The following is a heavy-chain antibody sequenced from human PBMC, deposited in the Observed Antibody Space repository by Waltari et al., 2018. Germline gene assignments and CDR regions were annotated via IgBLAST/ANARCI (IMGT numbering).Heavy chain of an antibody. D-gene: IGHD4-17*01. V-gene: IGHV4-34*01. CDR1: GGLLHGHY. CDR2: INHSGST. J-gene: IGHJ6*03. Sequence: QVQLQQGHPGLLTPSQTLSLTCAVHGGLLHGHYWTLHRQPPGKGLEWIGEINHSGSTNYNPSLKSRVTISVDTSKNQFSLKLSSVTAADTAVYYCARHPLTVPSTSVYMDVWGKGTTVTVSS. CDR3: ARHPLTVPSTSVYMDV.